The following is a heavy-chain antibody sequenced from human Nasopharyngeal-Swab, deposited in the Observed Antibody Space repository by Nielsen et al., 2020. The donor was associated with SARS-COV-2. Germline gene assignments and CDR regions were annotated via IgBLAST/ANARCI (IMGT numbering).Heavy chain of an antibody. CDR2: IDPSDSYT. Sequence: VRQMPGKGLEWMGRIDPSDSYTNYSPSFQGHVTISADKSISTAYLQWSSLKASDTAMYYCARSKTYSSSWDDYWGQGTRVTVSS. J-gene: IGHJ4*02. V-gene: IGHV5-10-1*01. CDR3: ARSKTYSSSWDDY. D-gene: IGHD6-6*01.